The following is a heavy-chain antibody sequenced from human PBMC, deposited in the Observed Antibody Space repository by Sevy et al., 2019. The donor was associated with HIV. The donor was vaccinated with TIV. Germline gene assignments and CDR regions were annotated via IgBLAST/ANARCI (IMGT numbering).Heavy chain of an antibody. V-gene: IGHV4-34*01. D-gene: IGHD6-13*01. CDR2: INHSGST. CDR3: TTLAAAGTPFDY. J-gene: IGHJ4*02. CDR1: GGSFSGYY. Sequence: SEILSLTCAVYGGSFSGYYWSWIRQPPGKGLEWIGAINHSGSTNYNPSLKSRVTISVDTSKNQFSLKLSSVTAADVAVYYCTTLAAAGTPFDYWGQGTLVTVSS.